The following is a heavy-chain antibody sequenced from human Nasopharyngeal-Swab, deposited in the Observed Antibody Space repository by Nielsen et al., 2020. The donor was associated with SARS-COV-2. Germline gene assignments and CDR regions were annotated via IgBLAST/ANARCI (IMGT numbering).Heavy chain of an antibody. CDR2: IYYSGST. CDR1: GGSISSSSYY. Sequence: SETLSLTYTVSGGSISSSSYYWGWIRQPPGKGLEWIGSIYYSGSTYYNPSLKSRVTISVDTSKNQFSLKLSSVTAADTAVYYCARQELELALRWFDPCLPSPLVTVSS. CDR3: ARQELELALRWFDP. V-gene: IGHV4-39*01. D-gene: IGHD1-7*01. J-gene: IGHJ5*02.